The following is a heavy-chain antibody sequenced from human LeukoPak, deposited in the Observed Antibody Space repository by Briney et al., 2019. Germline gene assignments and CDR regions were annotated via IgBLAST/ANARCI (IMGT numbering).Heavy chain of an antibody. CDR1: GGSVSNNSLY. V-gene: IGHV4-39*01. Sequence: SETLSLTCIVSGGSVSNNSLYWGWIRQPPGKGLECIGSVSYSGTTYFAPSLKSRVTISIDTSKNQFSLKVTSVTAADTAVYYCARLPTDLMAFDFWGQGTLVTVSS. D-gene: IGHD2-8*01. CDR3: ARLPTDLMAFDF. CDR2: VSYSGTT. J-gene: IGHJ4*02.